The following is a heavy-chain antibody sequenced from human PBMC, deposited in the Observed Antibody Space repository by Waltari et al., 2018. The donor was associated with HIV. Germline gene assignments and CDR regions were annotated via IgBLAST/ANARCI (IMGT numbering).Heavy chain of an antibody. Sequence: VHLVESGGGPVQPRGSLRLPCTAYGFDFKAYSLSWVRQAPGKGLEWISYSDRANKSAFFGDSVRGRFTISRDNAKNSLYLQMNSLRAEDTAVYYCARSVGAIEFDYWGQGTLVTVSS. CDR1: GFDFKAYS. CDR3: ARSVGAIEFDY. CDR2: SDRANKSA. V-gene: IGHV3-21*01. D-gene: IGHD1-26*01. J-gene: IGHJ4*02.